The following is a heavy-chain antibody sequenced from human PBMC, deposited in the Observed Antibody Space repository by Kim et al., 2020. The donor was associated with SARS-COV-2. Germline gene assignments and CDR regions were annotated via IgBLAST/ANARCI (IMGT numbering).Heavy chain of an antibody. CDR3: ASTGFGEALLRYYGMDV. D-gene: IGHD3-10*01. J-gene: IGHJ6*02. CDR2: INAGNGNT. V-gene: IGHV1-3*01. CDR1: GYTFTSYA. Sequence: ASVKVSCKASGYTFTSYAMHWVRQAPGQRLEWMGWINAGNGNTKYSQKFQGRVTITRDTSASTAYMELSSLRSEDTAVYYCASTGFGEALLRYYGMDVWGQGTTVTVSS.